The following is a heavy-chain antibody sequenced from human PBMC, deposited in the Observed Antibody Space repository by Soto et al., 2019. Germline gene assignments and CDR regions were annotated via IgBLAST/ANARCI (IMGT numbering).Heavy chain of an antibody. Sequence: GGSLRLSCATSGFTFNDYAMYWVRQAPGQGLEWVAMISSDGHHQFYVDNLRGRFTVSRDNSKNTLFLQMNSLRLEDTAVYYCSRGTYYPQSSGLHADYWGPGTVVTVSS. V-gene: IGHV3-30*03. CDR1: GFTFNDYA. CDR3: SRGTYYPQSSGLHADY. D-gene: IGHD3-22*01. J-gene: IGHJ4*02. CDR2: ISSDGHHQ.